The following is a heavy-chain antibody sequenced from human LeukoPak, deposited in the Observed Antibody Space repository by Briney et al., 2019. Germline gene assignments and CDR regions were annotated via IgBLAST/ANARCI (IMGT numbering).Heavy chain of an antibody. Sequence: GGSLRLSCAASGFTFSSYAMHWVRQAPGKGLEWVAVISYDGSNKYYADSVKGRFTISRDNSKNTLYQQMNSLRAEDTAVYYCARDGQWLVLWWFDPWGQGTLVTVSS. CDR1: GFTFSSYA. J-gene: IGHJ5*02. D-gene: IGHD6-19*01. CDR2: ISYDGSNK. CDR3: ARDGQWLVLWWFDP. V-gene: IGHV3-30*04.